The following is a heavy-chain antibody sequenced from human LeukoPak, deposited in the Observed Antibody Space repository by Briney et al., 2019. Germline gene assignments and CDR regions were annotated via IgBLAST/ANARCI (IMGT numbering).Heavy chain of an antibody. D-gene: IGHD1-26*01. J-gene: IGHJ4*02. CDR3: AKSLSELGY. Sequence: GGSLRLSCATSGFIFTNAWMKWVRQAPGKGLEWVSAISGSGGSTYYADSVKGRFTISRDNSKNTLYLQMNSLRAEDTAVYYCAKSLSELGYWGQGTLVTVSS. V-gene: IGHV3-23*01. CDR2: ISGSGGST. CDR1: GFIFTNAW.